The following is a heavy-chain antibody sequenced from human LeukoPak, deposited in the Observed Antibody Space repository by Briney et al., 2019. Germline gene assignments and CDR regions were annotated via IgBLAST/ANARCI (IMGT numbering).Heavy chain of an antibody. CDR1: GGSISSYY. V-gene: IGHV4-59*01. D-gene: IGHD3-10*01. CDR3: AVYGSGIDY. CDR2: IYYSGST. Sequence: SETLSLTCTVSGGSISSYYWSWIRQPPGKGLEWIGYIYYSGSTNYNPSLKSRVTISVDTSKNQFSLKLSSVNAADAAVYYFAVYGSGIDYWGQGTLVTVSS. J-gene: IGHJ4*02.